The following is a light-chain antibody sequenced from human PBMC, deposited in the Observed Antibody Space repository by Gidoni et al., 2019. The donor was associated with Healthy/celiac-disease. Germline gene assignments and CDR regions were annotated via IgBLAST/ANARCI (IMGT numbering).Light chain of an antibody. CDR3: QQSYVTLFT. Sequence: DIQMTQSPSSLSASVGDSVTITCRASQSISSYLNWYQQKPGKAPKLLIYAASTLQSGVPSRFSGSGSGTDFTLSIGSLQPEDFATYYSQQSYVTLFTFGPGTKVDIK. V-gene: IGKV1-39*01. CDR2: AAS. CDR1: QSISSY. J-gene: IGKJ3*01.